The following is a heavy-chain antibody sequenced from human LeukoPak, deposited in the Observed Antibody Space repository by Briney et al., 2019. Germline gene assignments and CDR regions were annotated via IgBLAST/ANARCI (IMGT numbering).Heavy chain of an antibody. J-gene: IGHJ4*02. Sequence: GRSLRLSWAADGFTFSGSAMHCVRQAYGEGLEWVGRIRSKANSYATAYAASVKGRFTISRDDSKNTAYLQMNSLKTEDTAVYYCTRLPLDTAIRLGHWGQGTLVTVSS. V-gene: IGHV3-73*01. D-gene: IGHD5-18*01. CDR2: IRSKANSYAT. CDR3: TRLPLDTAIRLGH. CDR1: GFTFSGSA.